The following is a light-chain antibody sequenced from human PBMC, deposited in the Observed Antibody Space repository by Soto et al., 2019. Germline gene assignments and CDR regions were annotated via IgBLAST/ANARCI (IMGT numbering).Light chain of an antibody. J-gene: IGKJ3*01. CDR1: QTISRY. CDR3: QQSHSSPRT. Sequence: DIQMTQSPSSLSASVGDRVTITCRASQTISRYLNWYQQKPGKAPKLLIFAASSLQSGVPLRFSVSGSGTDFALTISSLQPEDCATYFCQQSHSSPRTLGPGAKVDIK. V-gene: IGKV1-39*01. CDR2: AAS.